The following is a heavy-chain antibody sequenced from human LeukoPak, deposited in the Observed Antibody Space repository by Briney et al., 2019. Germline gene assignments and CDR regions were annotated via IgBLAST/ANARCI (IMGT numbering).Heavy chain of an antibody. J-gene: IGHJ4*02. D-gene: IGHD1-26*01. CDR1: GGSISSGDYY. Sequence: SQTLSLTCTVSGGSISSGDYYWSWIRQPPGKGLEWIGYIYYSGSTYYNPSLKSRVTISVDTSKNQFSLKLSSVTAADTAVYYCARVGGIDGGKFDYWGQGTLVTVSS. CDR3: ARVGGIDGGKFDY. V-gene: IGHV4-30-4*08. CDR2: IYYSGST.